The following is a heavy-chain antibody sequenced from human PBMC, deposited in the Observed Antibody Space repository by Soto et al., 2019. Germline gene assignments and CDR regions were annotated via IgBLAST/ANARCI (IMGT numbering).Heavy chain of an antibody. CDR1: GDSISRGGYY. CDR2: IYHSGST. V-gene: IGHV4-31*03. J-gene: IGHJ5*01. CDR3: GRDWAGAYGPGGFEP. Sequence: QVQLQESGPRLVKPSQTLSLTCTVSGDSISRGGYYWNWLRQHPRKGLEWIGYIYHSGSTIYNPSPKGRGTISGYKAKKPLFLELNNVTAGGTAIYYRGRDWAGAYGPGGFEPRGPGIPVT. D-gene: IGHD2-21*01.